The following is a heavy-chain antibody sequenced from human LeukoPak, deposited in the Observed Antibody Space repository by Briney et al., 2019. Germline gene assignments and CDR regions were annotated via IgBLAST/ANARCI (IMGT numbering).Heavy chain of an antibody. Sequence: GGSLRLSCAASGFTFTDYAMLWVRQAPGKGLEWVSAITISGDRTYYSDSVKGRFTISRDNSKNTLYLQMNSLRAEDTAVYFCAKEPGSSRSGWYWGQGTLVTVSS. CDR2: ITISGDRT. J-gene: IGHJ4*02. CDR3: AKEPGSSRSGWY. D-gene: IGHD6-19*01. V-gene: IGHV3-23*01. CDR1: GFTFTDYA.